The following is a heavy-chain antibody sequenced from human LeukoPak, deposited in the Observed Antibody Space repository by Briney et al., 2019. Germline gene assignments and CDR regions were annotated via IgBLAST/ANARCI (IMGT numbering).Heavy chain of an antibody. CDR3: ARGYGSGIFDY. D-gene: IGHD3-10*01. CDR1: GFTVSSNY. V-gene: IGHV3-53*01. J-gene: IGHJ4*02. Sequence: GGSLRLSCAASGFTVSSNYMSWVRQVSGEGLEFVSFISTSGTTDYADSVKGRFTISRDNANNSLYLQMNSLRAEDTAVYYCARGYGSGIFDYWGQGTLVTVSS. CDR2: ISTSGTT.